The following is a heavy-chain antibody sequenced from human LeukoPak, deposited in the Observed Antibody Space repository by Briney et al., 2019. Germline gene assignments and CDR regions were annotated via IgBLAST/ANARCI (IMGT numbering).Heavy chain of an antibody. CDR3: ARERSGWPSPFDWFDP. CDR1: GYTFTNYG. D-gene: IGHD6-19*01. V-gene: IGHV1-18*01. J-gene: IGHJ5*02. CDR2: ISAYSGNT. Sequence: GASVKVSCKASGYTFTNYGITWVRQAPGQGLEWMGWISAYSGNTNYAQKLQGRVTMTTDTPTSTAYMELRSLRSDDTAVYYCARERSGWPSPFDWFDPWGQGTLVTVSS.